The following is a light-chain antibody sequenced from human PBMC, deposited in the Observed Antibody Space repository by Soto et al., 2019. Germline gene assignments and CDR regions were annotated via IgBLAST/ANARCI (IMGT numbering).Light chain of an antibody. V-gene: IGLV2-14*01. CDR3: ASFRSGTILV. CDR1: RSDIGDSNF. Sequence: QSVLTQPASVSGCPGQSVTISCTGPRSDIGDSNFISWYQHSPGKAPRLLIYEVSSRPSGVSKRFSGSKAGNTASLTVSGLLDDDEADYFCASFRSGTILVFGSGTKVTVL. J-gene: IGLJ1*01. CDR2: EVS.